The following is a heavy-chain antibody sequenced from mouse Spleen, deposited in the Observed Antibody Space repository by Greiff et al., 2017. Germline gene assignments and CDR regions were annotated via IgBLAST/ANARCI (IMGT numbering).Heavy chain of an antibody. Sequence: VQLQQSGAELVKPGASVKLSCKASGYTFTSYWMQWVKQRPGQGLEWIGEIDPSDSYTNYNQKFKGKATLTVDTSSSTAYMQLSSLTSEDSAVYYCARPQTAGAMDYWGQGTSVTVSS. J-gene: IGHJ4*01. CDR2: IDPSDSYT. CDR3: ARPQTAGAMDY. V-gene: IGHV1-50*01. CDR1: GYTFTSYW. D-gene: IGHD3-2*01.